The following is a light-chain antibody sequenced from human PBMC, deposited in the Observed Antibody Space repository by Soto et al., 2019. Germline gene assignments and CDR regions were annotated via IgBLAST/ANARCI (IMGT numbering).Light chain of an antibody. Sequence: EIVLTQSPGTVSLSPGETASLSCRASQTISGSYLAWYQQKPGQAPSLLIYGTTSRDTGVPDRFSGGGSETAFHLTISVLEPEDVALYNCQQYGISPPTFGGGTKVQTK. V-gene: IGKV3-20*01. CDR3: QQYGISPPT. CDR2: GTT. CDR1: QTISGSY. J-gene: IGKJ4*01.